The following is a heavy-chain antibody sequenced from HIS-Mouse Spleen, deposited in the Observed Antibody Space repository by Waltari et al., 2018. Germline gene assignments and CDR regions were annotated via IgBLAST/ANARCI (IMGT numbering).Heavy chain of an antibody. CDR2: ISGSGGST. J-gene: IGHJ4*02. D-gene: IGHD3-16*01. Sequence: EVQLLESGGGLVQPGGSLGFACSASGFPFSTCAIARVRPAPGKGLEWVSAISGSGGSTYYADSVKGRFTISRDNSKNTLYLQMNSLRAEDTAVYYCAKDRNWGSSGYFDYWGQGTLVTVSS. CDR1: GFPFSTCA. CDR3: AKDRNWGSSGYFDY. V-gene: IGHV3-23*01.